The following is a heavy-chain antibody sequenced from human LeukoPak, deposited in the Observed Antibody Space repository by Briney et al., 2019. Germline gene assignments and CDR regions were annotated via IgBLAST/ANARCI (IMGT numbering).Heavy chain of an antibody. V-gene: IGHV3-23*01. Sequence: GGSLRLSCAASGFTFSSYAMSWVRQAPGKGLEWVSAISGSGGSTYYADSVKGRFTISRDNSKNTLYLQMNSLRAEDTAVYYCAKDLPGSYSSSEPSGYWGQGTLVTVSS. CDR2: ISGSGGST. D-gene: IGHD6-13*01. CDR3: AKDLPGSYSSSEPSGY. J-gene: IGHJ4*02. CDR1: GFTFSSYA.